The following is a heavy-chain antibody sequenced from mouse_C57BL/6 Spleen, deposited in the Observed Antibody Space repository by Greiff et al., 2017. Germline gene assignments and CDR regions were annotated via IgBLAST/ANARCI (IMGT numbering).Heavy chain of an antibody. D-gene: IGHD2-4*01. CDR2: ISYDGSN. CDR3: ARDGIPYDYDDY. V-gene: IGHV3-6*01. CDR1: GYSITSGYY. Sequence: EVQRVESGPGLVKPSQSLSLTCSVTGYSITSGYYWNWIRQFPGNKLEWMGYISYDGSNNYNPSLKNRISITRDTSKNQFFLKLNSVTTEDTATYYCARDGIPYDYDDYWGQGTTLTVSS. J-gene: IGHJ2*01.